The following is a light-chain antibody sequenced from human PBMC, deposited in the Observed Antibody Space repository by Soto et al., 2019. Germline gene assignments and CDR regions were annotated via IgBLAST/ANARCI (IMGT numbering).Light chain of an antibody. V-gene: IGKV3-11*01. J-gene: IGKJ2*01. CDR2: DAS. Sequence: EIVLTQSPATLYLSPGVRATLSCRASQCVSSYLAWYQQKPGQAPRLLIYDASNRATGIPARFSGSGSGTDFTLTISSLEPEDFAVYYCQQRSNWPRTFGQGTKLEIK. CDR3: QQRSNWPRT. CDR1: QCVSSY.